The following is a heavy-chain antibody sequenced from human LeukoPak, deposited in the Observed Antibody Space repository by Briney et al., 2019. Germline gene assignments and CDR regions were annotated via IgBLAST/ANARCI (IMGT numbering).Heavy chain of an antibody. V-gene: IGHV1-8*03. D-gene: IGHD3-3*01. CDR3: ARVYYDFWSGYLPRYYYYYMDV. Sequence: ASVKVSCKASGYTFTSYGISWVRQATGQGLEWMGWMNPNSGNTGYAQKFQGRVTITRNTSISTAYMELSSLRSEDTAVYYCARVYYDFWSGYLPRYYYYYMDVWGKGTTVTVSS. CDR2: MNPNSGNT. CDR1: GYTFTSYG. J-gene: IGHJ6*03.